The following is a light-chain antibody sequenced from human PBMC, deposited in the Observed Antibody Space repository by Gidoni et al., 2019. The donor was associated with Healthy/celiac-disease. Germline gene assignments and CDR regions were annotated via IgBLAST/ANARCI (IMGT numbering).Light chain of an antibody. Sequence: DIQMTQSPSTLSASVGDRVTITCRASQSISSWLALYQQKPGKAPKILLYKAASLESGVPSRFSGSGSGTKYTLTISSLQPDDFATYYCQQYNSYSPTFGQGTKVEIK. CDR2: KAA. V-gene: IGKV1-5*03. CDR1: QSISSW. J-gene: IGKJ1*01. CDR3: QQYNSYSPT.